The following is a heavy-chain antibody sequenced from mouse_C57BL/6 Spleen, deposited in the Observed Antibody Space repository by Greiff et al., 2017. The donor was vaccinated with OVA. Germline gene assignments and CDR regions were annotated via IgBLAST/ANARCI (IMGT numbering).Heavy chain of an antibody. CDR2: ILPSIGRT. CDR3: ARGSIPDPDTVVVDYAMDY. Sequence: QVQLQQSGSELRSPGSSVKLSCKDFDSEVFPIAYMSWVRQKPGHGFEWIGGILPSIGRTIYGEKFEDKATLDADTLSNTAYLELNSLTSEDSAIYYCARGSIPDPDTVVVDYAMDYWGQGTSVTVSS. V-gene: IGHV15-2*01. CDR1: DSEVFPIAY. J-gene: IGHJ4*01. D-gene: IGHD1-1*01.